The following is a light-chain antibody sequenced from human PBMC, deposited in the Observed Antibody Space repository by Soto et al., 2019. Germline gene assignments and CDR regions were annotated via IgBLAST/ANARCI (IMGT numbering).Light chain of an antibody. V-gene: IGKV3-20*01. CDR1: QSVSSSY. CDR2: GAS. J-gene: IGKJ5*01. CDR3: QQYGSSST. Sequence: EIVLTPSPGTLSLSPGERATLXRRASQSVSSSYLAWYQQKPGQAPRLLIYGASSRATGIPDRFSGSGSGTDFTLTISRLEPEDFAVYYCQQYGSSSTFGQGTRLEIK.